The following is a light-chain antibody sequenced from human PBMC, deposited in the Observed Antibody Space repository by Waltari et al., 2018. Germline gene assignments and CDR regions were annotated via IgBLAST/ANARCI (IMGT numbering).Light chain of an antibody. Sequence: EILITQSPVTLPVSPGARATLSCRASQSVSSNLAWYQQKPGQAPRLLIYGASTRATGLPARFSGSGSGTDFTLTISSLQSEDFAVYYCQQYNNWPPYTFGQGTKLEIK. CDR2: GAS. J-gene: IGKJ2*01. V-gene: IGKV3-15*01. CDR1: QSVSSN. CDR3: QQYNNWPPYT.